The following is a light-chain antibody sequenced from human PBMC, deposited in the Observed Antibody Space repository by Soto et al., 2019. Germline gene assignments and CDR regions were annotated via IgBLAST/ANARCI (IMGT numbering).Light chain of an antibody. CDR2: GNN. J-gene: IGLJ2*01. V-gene: IGLV1-44*01. CDR3: AAWDGSLNNVL. CDR1: GSSIGTNT. Sequence: QSVLTQPPSASGNPGQRVTISRSGSGSSIGTNTVNWYRQLPGTAPKLLIYGNNQRPSGVPDRFSGSKSGTSASLAISGLQSEDEAEYYCAAWDGSLNNVLFGGGTQLTVL.